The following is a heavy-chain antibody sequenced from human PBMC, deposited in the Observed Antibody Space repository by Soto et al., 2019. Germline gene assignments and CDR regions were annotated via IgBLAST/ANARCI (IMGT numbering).Heavy chain of an antibody. V-gene: IGHV3-15*01. Sequence: GGSLRLSCAASGFTFSNAWMSWVRQAPGKGLEWVGRIKSKTDGGTTDYAAPVKGRFTISSDDSKNPRYLQLNSLKTEDTAVYYCTTGGAAYDILTGYYTPYYYYYYYMDVWGKGTTVTVSS. J-gene: IGHJ6*03. CDR1: GFTFSNAW. CDR3: TTGGAAYDILTGYYTPYYYYYYYMDV. CDR2: IKSKTDGGTT. D-gene: IGHD3-9*01.